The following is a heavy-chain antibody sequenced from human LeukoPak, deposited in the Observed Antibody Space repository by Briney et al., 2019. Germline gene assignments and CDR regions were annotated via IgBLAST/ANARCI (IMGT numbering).Heavy chain of an antibody. CDR3: AKAPFCSGGSCYKTFDY. V-gene: IGHV1-2*02. CDR2: INPNSGGT. CDR1: GYTFTGYY. D-gene: IGHD2-15*01. Sequence: ASVKVSCKASGYTFTGYYMHWVRQAPGQGLEWMGWINPNSGGTNYAQKIQGRVTMTRDTSISTAYMELSRLRSDDTAVYYCAKAPFCSGGSCYKTFDYWGQGTLVTVSS. J-gene: IGHJ4*02.